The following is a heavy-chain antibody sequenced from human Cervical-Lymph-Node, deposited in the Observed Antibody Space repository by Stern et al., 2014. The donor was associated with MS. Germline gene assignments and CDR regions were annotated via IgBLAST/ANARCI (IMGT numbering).Heavy chain of an antibody. Sequence: VQLEESGTEVKKPGASVKVSCKASGDTFGTYGVNWVRQAPGQRLEWLGRISGYKGNTNYAQRLQGRVTLTTDTSTTTAYMELRSLRSDDTAVYYCAIMGTNGIDVWGQGTTVTVSS. CDR2: ISGYKGNT. J-gene: IGHJ6*02. CDR1: GDTFGTYG. V-gene: IGHV1-18*01. CDR3: AIMGTNGIDV. D-gene: IGHD5-18*01.